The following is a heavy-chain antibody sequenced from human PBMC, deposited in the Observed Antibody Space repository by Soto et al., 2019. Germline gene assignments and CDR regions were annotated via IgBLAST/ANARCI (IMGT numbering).Heavy chain of an antibody. D-gene: IGHD5-12*01. CDR2: ISHLEST. V-gene: IGHV4-30-2*06. CDR3: ARGGGYDSFDY. CDR1: GASISYGGFS. J-gene: IGHJ4*02. Sequence: KPSETLSLTCTVSGASISYGGFSWSWIRQSPGKGLEWIGYISHLESTYFHPSFKSRLTMSIDRTRNQFSLKLSSVTAADMAVYYCARGGGYDSFDYWGQGVLDTVSS.